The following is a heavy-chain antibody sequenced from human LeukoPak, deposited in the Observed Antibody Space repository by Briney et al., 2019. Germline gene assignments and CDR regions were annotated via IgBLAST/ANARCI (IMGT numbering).Heavy chain of an antibody. Sequence: GGSLRLSCAASGFIFSNYAMQWVRQAPGMGLEWVAFIRYDGGNTYYADSVKGRFTISSENSKNTLYLQMNSLNAEDTAVYYCAKDEVVPGYYYTDVWGRGTTVTISS. CDR2: IRYDGGNT. CDR1: GFIFSNYA. CDR3: AKDEVVPGYYYTDV. D-gene: IGHD2-2*01. V-gene: IGHV3-30*02. J-gene: IGHJ6*03.